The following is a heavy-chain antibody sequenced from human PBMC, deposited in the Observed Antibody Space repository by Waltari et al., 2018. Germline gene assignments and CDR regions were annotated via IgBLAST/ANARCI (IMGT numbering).Heavy chain of an antibody. J-gene: IGHJ5*02. CDR2: VLSTGKT. CDR3: ARDRGRGLYLDA. CDR1: W. V-gene: IGHV4-4*02. Sequence: WCSRDRQAPQRGMGLIGQVLSTGKTNYSPSFASRVPTSLDASNTRFSLRVTSATAADTAVYYCARDRGRGLYLDAWGPGTLVTVSP. D-gene: IGHD2-15*01.